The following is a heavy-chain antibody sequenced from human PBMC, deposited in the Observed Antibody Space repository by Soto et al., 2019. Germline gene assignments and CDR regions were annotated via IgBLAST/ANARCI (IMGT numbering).Heavy chain of an antibody. CDR3: AHRSRVTAKWKNWFDP. D-gene: IGHD2-21*02. V-gene: IGHV2-5*02. CDR1: GFSLTTRGVG. J-gene: IGHJ5*02. CDR2: IYWDDDK. Sequence: QITLKESGPTLVNPTQTLTLTCTFSGFSLTTRGVGVGWIRQPPGKALEWLALIYWDDDKRYSPSLKSRLTITKDTSKNQVVLTLTNMDPVDTATYYCAHRSRVTAKWKNWFDPWGQGTRVTVSS.